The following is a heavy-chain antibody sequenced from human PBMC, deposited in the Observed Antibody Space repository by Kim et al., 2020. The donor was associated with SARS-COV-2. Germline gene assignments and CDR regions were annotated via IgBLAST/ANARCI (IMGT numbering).Heavy chain of an antibody. D-gene: IGHD2-21*02. J-gene: IGHJ4*02. Sequence: GGSLRLSCAASGFTVSNKYMHWVRQAPEKGLEWVSVIYDTGSTRYADSVKGRFTISSDTSRNVVTLQMNSLRADDTAPDFCATNDPYCGGDCYFDQWGQG. V-gene: IGHV3-53*01. CDR3: ATNDPYCGGDCYFDQ. CDR2: IYDTGST. CDR1: GFTVSNKY.